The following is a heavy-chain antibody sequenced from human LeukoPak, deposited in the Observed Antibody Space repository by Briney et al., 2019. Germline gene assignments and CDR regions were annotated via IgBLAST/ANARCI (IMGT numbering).Heavy chain of an antibody. V-gene: IGHV3-30-3*01. J-gene: IGHJ3*02. D-gene: IGHD5-18*01. CDR3: GRDTVGYGGAFDI. Sequence: PGGSLRLSCVASGFTFSSSNMHWVRQAPGKGLEWVAVISYDGSNKYYADSVKGRSTISRDNSKNTLYLQVNSLRPEDTAVYYCGRDTVGYGGAFDIWGQGTMVTVSS. CDR2: ISYDGSNK. CDR1: GFTFSSSN.